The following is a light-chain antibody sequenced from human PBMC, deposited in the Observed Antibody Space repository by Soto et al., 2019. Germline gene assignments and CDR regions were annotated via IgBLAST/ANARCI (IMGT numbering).Light chain of an antibody. V-gene: IGLV2-8*01. J-gene: IGLJ1*01. CDR2: EVN. CDR3: SSYAGSSNV. Sequence: QSVLTQPPSASGSPGQSVAISCTGTSSDVGGYNYVSWYQQHPGKAPKLMIHEVNKRPSGVPDRFSGSKSGNTASLTVSGLQAVDEADYYCSSYAGSSNVFGTGTKVTVL. CDR1: SSDVGGYNY.